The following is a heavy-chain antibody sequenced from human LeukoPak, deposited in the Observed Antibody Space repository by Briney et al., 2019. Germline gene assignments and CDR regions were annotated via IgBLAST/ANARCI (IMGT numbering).Heavy chain of an antibody. Sequence: SETLSLTCAVSGGSFSGYSWSWIRQPPGKGLEWIGEIKHPGSTNYNPSLKSRVTISVDPSKDQFSLKLSSVTAADTAVYYCARQFTVTQIYYYYYMDVWGKGTTVTVSS. CDR1: GGSFSGYS. V-gene: IGHV4-34*01. J-gene: IGHJ6*03. D-gene: IGHD4-17*01. CDR3: ARQFTVTQIYYYYYMDV. CDR2: IKHPGST.